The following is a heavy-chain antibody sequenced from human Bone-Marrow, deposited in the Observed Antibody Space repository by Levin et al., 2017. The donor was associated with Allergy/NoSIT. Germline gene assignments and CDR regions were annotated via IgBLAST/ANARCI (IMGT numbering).Heavy chain of an antibody. Sequence: SLKISCAASGFTFDDFAMHWVRQAPGKGLEWVSGVNWNGDSIVYADSVKGRFTISRDNARTSLYLQMNSLKPEEAALYFCAQWTVSYHDLLSGYYPPWYLDLWGRGTLVTVSS. CDR2: VNWNGDSI. CDR3: AQWTVSYHDLLSGYYPPWYLDL. V-gene: IGHV3-9*01. J-gene: IGHJ2*01. CDR1: GFTFDDFA. D-gene: IGHD3-3*01.